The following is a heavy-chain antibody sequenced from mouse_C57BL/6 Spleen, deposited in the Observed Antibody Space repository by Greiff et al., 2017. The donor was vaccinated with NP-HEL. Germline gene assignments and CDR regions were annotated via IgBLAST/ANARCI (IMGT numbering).Heavy chain of an antibody. Sequence: EVHLVESGGGLVQPGGSLSLSCAASGFTFTDYYMSWVRQPPGKALEWLGFIRNKANGYTTEYSASVKGRFTISRDNSQSILYLQMNALRAEDSATYYCARYRGYGHYYAMDYWGQGTSVTVSS. CDR2: IRNKANGYTT. D-gene: IGHD1-1*01. V-gene: IGHV7-3*01. J-gene: IGHJ4*01. CDR1: GFTFTDYY. CDR3: ARYRGYGHYYAMDY.